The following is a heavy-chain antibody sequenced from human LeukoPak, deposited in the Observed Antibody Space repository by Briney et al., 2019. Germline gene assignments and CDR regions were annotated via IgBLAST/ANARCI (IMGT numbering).Heavy chain of an antibody. CDR1: GGTFSSYA. CDR3: AGYSSSSFDAFDI. V-gene: IGHV1-69*05. CDR2: IIPIFGTA. Sequence: SVKVSCKASGGTFSSYAIIWVRQAPGQGLEWMGGIIPIFGTANYAQKFQGRVTITTDESTSTAYMELSSLRSEDTAVYYCAGYSSSSFDAFDIWGQGTMVTVSS. D-gene: IGHD6-6*01. J-gene: IGHJ3*02.